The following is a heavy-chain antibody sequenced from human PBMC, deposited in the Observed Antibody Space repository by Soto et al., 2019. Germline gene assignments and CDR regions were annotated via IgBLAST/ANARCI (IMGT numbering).Heavy chain of an antibody. CDR3: ARGGLEPFDY. CDR2: INKDGSYK. D-gene: IGHD1-1*01. Sequence: GSLRLSCATSGXAFSDECMHWVRQVPGKGLVWVSRINKDGSYKNYADFVEGRFTISRDDAKSELYIHMDRLRAEDTAVYYCARGGLEPFDYLGQGALGTVSS. V-gene: IGHV3-74*01. J-gene: IGHJ4*02. CDR1: GXAFSDEC.